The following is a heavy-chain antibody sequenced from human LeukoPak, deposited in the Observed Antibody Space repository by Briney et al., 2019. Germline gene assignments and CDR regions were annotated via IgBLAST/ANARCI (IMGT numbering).Heavy chain of an antibody. D-gene: IGHD2-15*01. Sequence: ASVKVSCKASGYTFTSYDINWVRQATGQGLEWMGWMNPNSGNTGYAQKFQGRVTMTRNTSISAAYMELSSLRSEDTAVYYCAVGYCSGGSCSVVKYWGQGTLVTVSS. V-gene: IGHV1-8*01. CDR1: GYTFTSYD. J-gene: IGHJ4*02. CDR2: MNPNSGNT. CDR3: AVGYCSGGSCSVVKY.